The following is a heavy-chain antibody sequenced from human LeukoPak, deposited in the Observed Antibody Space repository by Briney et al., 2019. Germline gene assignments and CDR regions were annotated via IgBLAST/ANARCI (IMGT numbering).Heavy chain of an antibody. CDR2: INSDGSST. CDR3: ARAFDSSGYYPDY. Sequence: GGSLRLSCAASGFTFSSYWMHWVRQVPGKGLVWVSRINSDGSSTSYADSVKGRFTISRDNAKNTLNLQMNSLRAEDTAVYYCARAFDSSGYYPDYWGQGTLVTVSS. V-gene: IGHV3-74*01. D-gene: IGHD3-22*01. CDR1: GFTFSSYW. J-gene: IGHJ4*02.